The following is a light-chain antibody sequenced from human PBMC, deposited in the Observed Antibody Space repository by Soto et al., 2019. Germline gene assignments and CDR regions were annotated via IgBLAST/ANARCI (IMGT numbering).Light chain of an antibody. CDR1: QSVSSSY. Sequence: EIVLTQSPGTLSLSPGERATLSCRASQSVSSSYLAWYQQKPGQAPRLLIYDASSSATGIPDRFSGSGSGTDFSLTISRLEPEDVAVYYCQQYGSSPETFGQGTKVEIK. V-gene: IGKV3-20*01. CDR2: DAS. J-gene: IGKJ1*01. CDR3: QQYGSSPET.